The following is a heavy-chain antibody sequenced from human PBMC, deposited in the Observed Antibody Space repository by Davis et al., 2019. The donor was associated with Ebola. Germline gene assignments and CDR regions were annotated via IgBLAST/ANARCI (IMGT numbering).Heavy chain of an antibody. CDR1: GFTFSSYG. CDR2: ISYDGSNK. CDR3: ARMDRYNWNYVDY. Sequence: PGGSLRLSCAASGFTFSSYGMHWVRQAPGKGLEWVAVISYDGSNKYYADSVKGRFTISRDNSKNTLYLQMNSLRAEDTAVYYCARMDRYNWNYVDYWGQGTLVTVSS. J-gene: IGHJ4*02. D-gene: IGHD1-20*01. V-gene: IGHV3-30*03.